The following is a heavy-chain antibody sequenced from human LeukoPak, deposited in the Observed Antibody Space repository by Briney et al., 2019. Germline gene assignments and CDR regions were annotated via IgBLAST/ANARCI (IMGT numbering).Heavy chain of an antibody. CDR1: GGSISSGDYY. V-gene: IGHV4-30-4*08. D-gene: IGHD1-26*01. Sequence: SETLSLTCTVSGGSISSGDYYWSWIRQPPGKGLEWIGYIYYSGSTYYNPSLKSRVTISVDTSKNQFSLKLSSVTAADTGVYYCARAPIVGANNWFDPWGQGTLVTVSS. J-gene: IGHJ5*02. CDR2: IYYSGST. CDR3: ARAPIVGANNWFDP.